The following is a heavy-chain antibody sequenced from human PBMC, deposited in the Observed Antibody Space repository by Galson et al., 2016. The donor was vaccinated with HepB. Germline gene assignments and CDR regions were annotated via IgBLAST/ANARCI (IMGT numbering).Heavy chain of an antibody. CDR3: ARDPYQWLSKYYFDY. CDR2: INWNSGTV. J-gene: IGHJ4*02. V-gene: IGHV3-9*01. CDR1: GFTFDDYA. D-gene: IGHD6-19*01. Sequence: SLRLSCAAFGFTFDDYAMHWVRHSPGKGLEWVAGINWNSGTVFYADSVKGRFTISRDNNRNSIYLQMDNLSVEDTAFYFCARDPYQWLSKYYFDYWGQGALVTVSS.